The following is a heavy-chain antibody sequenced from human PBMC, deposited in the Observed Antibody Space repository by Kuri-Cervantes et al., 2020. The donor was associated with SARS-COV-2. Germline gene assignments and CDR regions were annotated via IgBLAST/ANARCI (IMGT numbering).Heavy chain of an antibody. V-gene: IGHV4-39*01. J-gene: IGHJ5*02. Sequence: GSLRLSCTVSGGSISSSSYYWGWIRQPPGKGLEWIGSIYYSGSTYYNPSLKSRVTISVDTSKNQFSLKLSSVTAADTAVYYCARQMMSTITIFGVVITRNWFDPWGQGTLVTVSS. CDR3: ARQMMSTITIFGVVITRNWFDP. CDR2: IYYSGST. CDR1: GGSISSSSYY. D-gene: IGHD3-3*01.